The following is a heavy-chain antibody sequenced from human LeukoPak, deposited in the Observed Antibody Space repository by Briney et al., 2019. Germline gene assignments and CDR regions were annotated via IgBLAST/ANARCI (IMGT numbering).Heavy chain of an antibody. V-gene: IGHV3-30*04. D-gene: IGHD6-19*01. CDR1: GFTFSSYA. Sequence: GGSLRLSCAASGFTFSSYAMHWVRQAPGKGLEWVAVISYDGSNKYYADSVKGRFTISRDNSKNTLYLQMDSLRADDTALYYCARVRWLVQNNAFDIWGQGTMVTVSS. J-gene: IGHJ3*02. CDR2: ISYDGSNK. CDR3: ARVRWLVQNNAFDI.